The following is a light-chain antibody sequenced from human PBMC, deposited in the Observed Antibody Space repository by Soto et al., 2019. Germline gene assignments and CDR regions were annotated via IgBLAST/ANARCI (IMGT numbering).Light chain of an antibody. CDR2: MAS. J-gene: IGKJ1*01. CDR1: QSVSSW. Sequence: DIQMTQSPSTLSASVGDRVTITCRASQSVSSWLAWYQQKPGKAPNLLIYMASSLESGVPSRFSGSGSGTEFTLTISSLQPDDFATYYCQQYNSYPWTFGQGTKVEI. V-gene: IGKV1-5*03. CDR3: QQYNSYPWT.